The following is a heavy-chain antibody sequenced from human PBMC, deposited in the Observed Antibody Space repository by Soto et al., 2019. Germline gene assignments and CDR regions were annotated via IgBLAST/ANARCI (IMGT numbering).Heavy chain of an antibody. D-gene: IGHD4-17*01. CDR2: IYYSGNT. CDR1: GGSISTTSYY. J-gene: IGHJ5*02. V-gene: IGHV4-39*02. Sequence: SETLSLTCTVYGGSISTTSYYWVWIRQPPGKGLEWIGSIYYSGNTYYNPSLKSRVTISTDTSKNQFSLKLSSVTAADTALYYCARDSDGWSPWGQGTLVTVSS. CDR3: ARDSDGWSP.